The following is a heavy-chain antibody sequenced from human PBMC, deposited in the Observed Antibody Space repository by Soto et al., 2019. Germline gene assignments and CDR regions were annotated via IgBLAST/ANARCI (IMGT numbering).Heavy chain of an antibody. D-gene: IGHD3-3*01. CDR1: GGSISSGGYY. Sequence: SETLSLTCTVSGGSISSGGYYWSWIRQHPGKGLEWIGYIYYSGSTYYNPSLKSRVTISVDTSKNQFSLKLSSVTAADTVVYYCARTYYGFWSGYWRWFDPWGQGTLVTVSS. CDR3: ARTYYGFWSGYWRWFDP. J-gene: IGHJ5*02. CDR2: IYYSGST. V-gene: IGHV4-31*03.